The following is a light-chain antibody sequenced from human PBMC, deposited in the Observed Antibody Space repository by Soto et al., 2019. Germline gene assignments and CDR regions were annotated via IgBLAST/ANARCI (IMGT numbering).Light chain of an antibody. CDR3: QQYSSYPVT. Sequence: DIRMTQSPSTLSASVGDRVTITCRASQSISYWLAWYQQKPGKAPKLLIYKASSLGGGVPSRFSGSGSGTEFTLTISTLQPDDFATYYCQQYSSYPVTFGGGTQVEIK. V-gene: IGKV1-5*03. J-gene: IGKJ4*01. CDR1: QSISYW. CDR2: KAS.